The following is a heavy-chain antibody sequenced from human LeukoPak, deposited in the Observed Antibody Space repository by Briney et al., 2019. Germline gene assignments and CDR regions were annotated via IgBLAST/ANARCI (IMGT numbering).Heavy chain of an antibody. CDR3: ARIKEGYGSGSYMFDP. CDR2: IIPIFGTA. V-gene: IGHV1-69*13. J-gene: IGHJ5*02. Sequence: ASVKVSYKASGGTFSSYAISWVRQAPGQGLGWMGGIIPIFGTANYAQKFQGRVTITADESTSTAYMELSSLRSEDTAVYYCARIKEGYGSGSYMFDPWGQGTLVTVSS. D-gene: IGHD3-10*01. CDR1: GGTFSSYA.